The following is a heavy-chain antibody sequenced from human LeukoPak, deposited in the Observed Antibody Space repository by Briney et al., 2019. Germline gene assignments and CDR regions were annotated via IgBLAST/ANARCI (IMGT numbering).Heavy chain of an antibody. V-gene: IGHV4-30-2*01. CDR1: GGSISSGGYS. J-gene: IGHJ1*01. CDR3: ARDTPSGSGYYRYFQH. CDR2: IYHSGST. Sequence: SQTLSLTCAVSGGSISSGGYSWSWIRQPPGKGLEWIGYIYHSGSTYYNPSLKSRVTISVDRSKNQFSLKLSSVTAADTAVYYCARDTPSGSGYYRYFQHWGQGTLVTVSS. D-gene: IGHD3-22*01.